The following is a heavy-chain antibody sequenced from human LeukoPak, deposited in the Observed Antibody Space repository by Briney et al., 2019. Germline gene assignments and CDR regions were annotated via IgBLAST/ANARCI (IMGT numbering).Heavy chain of an antibody. J-gene: IGHJ4*02. CDR3: AKDLDNWNDDY. D-gene: IGHD1-1*01. V-gene: IGHV3-30-3*01. Sequence: GGSLRLSCAASGFTFSSYAMHWVRQAPGKGLEWVAVISYDGSNKYYADSVKGRFTISRDNSKNTLYLQMNSLRAEDTAVYYCAKDLDNWNDDYWGQGTLVTVSS. CDR1: GFTFSSYA. CDR2: ISYDGSNK.